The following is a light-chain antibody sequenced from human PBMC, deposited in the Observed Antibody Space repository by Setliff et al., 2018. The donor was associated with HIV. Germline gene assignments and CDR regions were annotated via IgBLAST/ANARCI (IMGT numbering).Light chain of an antibody. J-gene: IGLJ1*01. CDR1: SSDVGRYNY. CDR3: CSYTSISTYV. CDR2: DVS. Sequence: SALTQPASVSGSPGQSITISCTGTSSDVGRYNYVSWYQQHPGKTPKLIIYDVSKWPSGVSNRFSASKSGNTASLTISGLQAEGEADYYCCSYTSISTYVFGTGTKVTVL. V-gene: IGLV2-14*03.